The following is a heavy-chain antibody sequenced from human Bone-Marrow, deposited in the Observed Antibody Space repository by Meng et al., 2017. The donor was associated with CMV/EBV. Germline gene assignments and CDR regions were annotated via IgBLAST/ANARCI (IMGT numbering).Heavy chain of an antibody. V-gene: IGHV4-38-2*02. CDR1: GYSISSGYY. CDR3: ARDGTVVAATDY. Sequence: ETLSLTCTVSGYSISSGYYWGWIRQPPGKGLEWIGSIYHSGSTYYNPSLKSRVTISVDTSKNQFSLKLSSVTAADTAVYYCARDGTVVAATDYWGQGTLVTVSS. D-gene: IGHD2-15*01. CDR2: IYHSGST. J-gene: IGHJ4*02.